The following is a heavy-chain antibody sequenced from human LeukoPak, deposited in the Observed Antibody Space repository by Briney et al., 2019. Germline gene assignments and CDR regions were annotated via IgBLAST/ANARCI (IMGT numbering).Heavy chain of an antibody. CDR1: GFTFDDYA. Sequence: GRSLRLSCAASGFTFDDYAMHWVRQAPGKGLEWVSGISWNSGSIGYADSVKGRFTISRDNAKNSLYLQMNSLRAEDTALYYCAREGVTMVRGSWFDPWGQGTLVTVSS. D-gene: IGHD3-10*01. V-gene: IGHV3-9*01. CDR3: AREGVTMVRGSWFDP. J-gene: IGHJ5*02. CDR2: ISWNSGSI.